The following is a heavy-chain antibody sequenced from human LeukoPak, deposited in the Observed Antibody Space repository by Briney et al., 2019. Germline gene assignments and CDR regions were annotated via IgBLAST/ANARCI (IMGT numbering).Heavy chain of an antibody. D-gene: IGHD2-21*02. V-gene: IGHV3-66*01. CDR3: ARDRPAGAYCGGDCLYYGMDV. Sequence: GGSLRLSCAASGFTVSSNYMSWVRQAPGKGLEWVSVIYSGGSTYYAGSVKGRFTISGDNSKNTLYLQMNSLRAEDTAVYYCARDRPAGAYCGGDCLYYGMDVWGQGTTVTVSS. CDR1: GFTVSSNY. CDR2: IYSGGST. J-gene: IGHJ6*02.